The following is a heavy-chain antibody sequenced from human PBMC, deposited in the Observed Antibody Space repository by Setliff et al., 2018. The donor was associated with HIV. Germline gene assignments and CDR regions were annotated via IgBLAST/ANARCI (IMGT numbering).Heavy chain of an antibody. J-gene: IGHJ4*02. CDR3: ARGSCSGCYLSDY. V-gene: IGHV1-3*01. D-gene: IGHD6-19*01. CDR2: INAGDDNT. Sequence: ASVKVSCKAFGYTFSTNAIHWVRQAPGQRLEGMGYINAGDDNTSYSEKFQGRVTITRDTSANTAYMELSSLRSEDTAVYYCARGSCSGCYLSDYWGLGTLVTVSS. CDR1: GYTFSTNA.